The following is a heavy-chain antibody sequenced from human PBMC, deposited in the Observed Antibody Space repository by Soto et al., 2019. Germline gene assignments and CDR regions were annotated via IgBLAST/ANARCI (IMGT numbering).Heavy chain of an antibody. J-gene: IGHJ3*02. V-gene: IGHV3-64*04. D-gene: IGHD3-16*02. CDR2: ISSNGGST. CDR1: GFTFSSYA. Sequence: GGSLRLSCSASGFTFSSYAMHWVRQAPGKGLEYVSAISSNGGSTYYADSVKGRFTISRDNSKNTLYLQMNSLRAEDTAVYYCARESYDYVLGSYRQGHAFDIWGPGTMVTVSS. CDR3: ARESYDYVLGSYRQGHAFDI.